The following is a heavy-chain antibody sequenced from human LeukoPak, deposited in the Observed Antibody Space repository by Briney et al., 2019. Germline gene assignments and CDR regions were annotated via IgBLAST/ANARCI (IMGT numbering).Heavy chain of an antibody. J-gene: IGHJ5*02. CDR2: ISSSSSYL. CDR3: ARDNRITMTPGWFDP. CDR1: GFTFSSYS. V-gene: IGHV3-21*01. D-gene: IGHD3-3*01. Sequence: GGSLRLSCAASGFTFSSYSMNWVRQAPGKGLEWVSSISSSSSYLYYADSVKGRFTISRDNAKNSLYLQMNSLRAEDTAVYYCARDNRITMTPGWFDPWGQGTLVTVSS.